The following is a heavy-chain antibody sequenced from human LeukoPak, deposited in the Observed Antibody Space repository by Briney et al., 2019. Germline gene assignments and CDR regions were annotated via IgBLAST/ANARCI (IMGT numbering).Heavy chain of an antibody. D-gene: IGHD1-26*01. V-gene: IGHV1-18*01. J-gene: IGHJ4*02. Sequence: ASVKVSCKASGYTFTSYGISWVRQAPGQGLEWMGWISAYNGNTNYAQKLQGRVIMTTDTSTSTAYMELRSLRSDDTAVYYCARDVVGASPFDYWGQGTLVTVSS. CDR1: GYTFTSYG. CDR2: ISAYNGNT. CDR3: ARDVVGASPFDY.